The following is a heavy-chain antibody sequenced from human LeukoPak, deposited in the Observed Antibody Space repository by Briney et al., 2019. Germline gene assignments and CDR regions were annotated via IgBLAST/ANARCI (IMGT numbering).Heavy chain of an antibody. J-gene: IGHJ4*02. D-gene: IGHD3-10*01. CDR1: GFKFSTYG. CDR2: IWYDGTNK. Sequence: PGGSLRLSCAASGFKFSTYGMHWVRQAPGKGLEWLTLIWYDGTNKYYADSVKGRFTVSRDNSKNTLFLQMNSLRAEDTAVYYCATHEPNPTMAAPFNYWGQGTLVTVSS. CDR3: ATHEPNPTMAAPFNY. V-gene: IGHV3-33*01.